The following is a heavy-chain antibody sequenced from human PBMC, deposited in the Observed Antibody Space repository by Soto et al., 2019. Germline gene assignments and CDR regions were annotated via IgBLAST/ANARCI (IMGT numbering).Heavy chain of an antibody. CDR3: ARHGVDYGDYASYYYYGMDV. CDR1: GGSISSSTYY. D-gene: IGHD4-17*01. J-gene: IGHJ6*02. Sequence: QLQLQESGPGLVKPSETLSLTCTVSGGSISSSTYYWGWIRQPPGKGLEWIGMIYYSGSAYYNPSLKRRVTISIDTSKTQFSLRLSSVTAADTAVYYCARHGVDYGDYASYYYYGMDVWGRGTTVTVSS. V-gene: IGHV4-39*01. CDR2: IYYSGSA.